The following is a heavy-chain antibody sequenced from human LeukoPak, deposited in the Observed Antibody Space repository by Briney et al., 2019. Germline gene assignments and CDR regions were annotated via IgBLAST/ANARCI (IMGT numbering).Heavy chain of an antibody. Sequence: ASVKVSCKASGGTFSSYAISWVRQAPGQGLEWMGRIIPILGIANYAQKFQGRVTITADKSTSTAYMELSSLRSEDTAVYYCARSHRGSSSWSLGDWGQGTLVTVSS. CDR2: IIPILGIA. V-gene: IGHV1-69*04. CDR3: ARSHRGSSSWSLGD. D-gene: IGHD6-13*01. CDR1: GGTFSSYA. J-gene: IGHJ4*02.